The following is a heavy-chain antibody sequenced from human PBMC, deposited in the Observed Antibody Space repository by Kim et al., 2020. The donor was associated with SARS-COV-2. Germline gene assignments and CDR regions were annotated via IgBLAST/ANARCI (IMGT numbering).Heavy chain of an antibody. Sequence: NPSLKSTVTITVDTSKNQFSRKLSSVTAADTAVYSCARESYYYDSSGYGYWGQGTLVTVSS. V-gene: IGHV4-30-2*05. D-gene: IGHD3-22*01. CDR3: ARESYYYDSSGYGY. J-gene: IGHJ4*02.